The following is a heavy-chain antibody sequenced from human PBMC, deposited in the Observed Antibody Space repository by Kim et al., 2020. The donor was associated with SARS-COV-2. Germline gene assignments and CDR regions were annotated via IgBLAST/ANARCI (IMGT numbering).Heavy chain of an antibody. CDR1: GGSISSSSYY. CDR3: ARRGEDYDFWSGGFDY. CDR2: IYYSGST. V-gene: IGHV4-39*01. J-gene: IGHJ4*02. Sequence: SETLSLTCTVSGGSISSSSYYWGWIRQPPGKGLEWIGSIYYSGSTYYNPSLKSRVTISVDTSKNQFSLKLSSVTAADTAVYYCARRGEDYDFWSGGFDYWGQGTLVTVSS. D-gene: IGHD3-3*01.